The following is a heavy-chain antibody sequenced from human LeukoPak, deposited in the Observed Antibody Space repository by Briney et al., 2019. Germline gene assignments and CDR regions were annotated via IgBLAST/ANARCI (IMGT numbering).Heavy chain of an antibody. Sequence: ASVKVSCKVSGYTLTELSMHWVRQAPGKGHEWMGGFDPEDGETIYAQKFQGRVTMTEDTSTDTAYMELSSLRSEDTAVYYCATLYYDSSGLWFDYWGQGTLVTVSS. D-gene: IGHD3-22*01. CDR3: ATLYYDSSGLWFDY. CDR2: FDPEDGET. V-gene: IGHV1-24*01. CDR1: GYTLTELS. J-gene: IGHJ4*02.